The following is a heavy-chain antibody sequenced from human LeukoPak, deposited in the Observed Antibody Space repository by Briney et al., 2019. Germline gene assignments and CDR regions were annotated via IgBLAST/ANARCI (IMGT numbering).Heavy chain of an antibody. Sequence: SGSLSLTCAVSGGSISSSNWWSWVRQPPGKGLEWIGEIYHRGNTNYNPSLKNRVTISVDKSKNQFSLNLSSVTAADTAVYYCARRPDNTGWFFDYWGQGTLVTASS. CDR1: GGSISSSNW. CDR2: IYHRGNT. J-gene: IGHJ4*02. D-gene: IGHD6-19*01. V-gene: IGHV4-4*02. CDR3: ARRPDNTGWFFDY.